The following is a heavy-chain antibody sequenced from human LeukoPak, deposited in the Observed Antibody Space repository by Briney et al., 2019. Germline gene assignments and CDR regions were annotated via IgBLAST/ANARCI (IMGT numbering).Heavy chain of an antibody. Sequence: GGSLRLSCAASGFTFSSYGMHWVRQAPGKGLEWVAVISYDGSNKYYADSVKGRFTISGDNSKNTLYLQMNSLRAEDTAVYYCAKDRNQYYYDSSGYYTNWGQGTLVTVSS. D-gene: IGHD3-22*01. V-gene: IGHV3-30*18. CDR1: GFTFSSYG. CDR3: AKDRNQYYYDSSGYYTN. J-gene: IGHJ4*02. CDR2: ISYDGSNK.